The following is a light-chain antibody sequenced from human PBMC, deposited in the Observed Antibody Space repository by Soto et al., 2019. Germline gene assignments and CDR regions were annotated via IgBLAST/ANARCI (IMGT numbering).Light chain of an antibody. CDR2: DVS. V-gene: IGLV2-14*01. Sequence: QSALTQPASVSGSPGQSITISCTGTSSDVGGSNYVSWYQQLPGKAPKLMIYDVSDRPSGVSNRFSGSKSGNTASLTISGLQAEDEDDYYCSSYTSSSLYVFGNGTKVTVL. CDR1: SSDVGGSNY. CDR3: SSYTSSSLYV. J-gene: IGLJ1*01.